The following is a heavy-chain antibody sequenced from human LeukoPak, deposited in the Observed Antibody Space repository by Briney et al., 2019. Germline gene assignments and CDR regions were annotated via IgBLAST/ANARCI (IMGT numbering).Heavy chain of an antibody. Sequence: GESLKISCKGSGYRFTSYWIGWVRQMPGKGLEWMGIIYPGDSDTRYSPSFQGQVTISADKSISTAYLQWSSLKASDTAMYYCAKYYYDSSGYQYYFDYWGQGTLVTVSS. CDR2: IYPGDSDT. CDR1: GYRFTSYW. CDR3: AKYYYDSSGYQYYFDY. D-gene: IGHD3-22*01. V-gene: IGHV5-51*01. J-gene: IGHJ4*02.